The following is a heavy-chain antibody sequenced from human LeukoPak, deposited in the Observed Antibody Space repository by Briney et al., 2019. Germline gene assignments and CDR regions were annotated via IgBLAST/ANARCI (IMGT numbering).Heavy chain of an antibody. V-gene: IGHV3-23*01. J-gene: IGHJ6*02. D-gene: IGHD3-10*01. CDR3: AKDLSSYYYGSGSYYTASMDV. CDR2: ISGSGGST. Sequence: GGSLRLSCAASGFTFNNYAMSWVRQAPGKGLEWLSGISGSGGSTYYAGSVKGRFTISRDNSKNTLYLQMNSLRAEDTAVYYCAKDLSSYYYGSGSYYTASMDVWGQGTTVTASS. CDR1: GFTFNNYA.